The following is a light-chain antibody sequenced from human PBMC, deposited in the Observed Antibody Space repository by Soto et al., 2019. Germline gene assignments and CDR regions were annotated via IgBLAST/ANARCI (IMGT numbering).Light chain of an antibody. CDR1: QSISSTF. Sequence: EIVLTQSPGTLSLSPGEEATLSCRASQSISSTFLAWYQQKPGKAPRVLIYGASRRATGIPDRFSGSGSGTDFTLTISGLEAEDFALYYCQQYYSSWTFGQGTKVEMK. V-gene: IGKV3-20*01. CDR3: QQYYSSWT. CDR2: GAS. J-gene: IGKJ1*01.